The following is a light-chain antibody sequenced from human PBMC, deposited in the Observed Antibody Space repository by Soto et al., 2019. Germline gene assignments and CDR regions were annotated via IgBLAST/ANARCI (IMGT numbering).Light chain of an antibody. J-gene: IGLJ1*01. V-gene: IGLV2-23*02. CDR3: CSYAGSSTV. CDR2: EVS. CDR1: SSDVGSYNL. Sequence: QSVLTQPASVSGSPGQSITISCTGTSSDVGSYNLVSWYQQHPGKAPKLMICEVSKRPSEVSNRFSGSKSGNTASLTISGLQAEDEADYYCCSYAGSSTVFGTGTKVTV.